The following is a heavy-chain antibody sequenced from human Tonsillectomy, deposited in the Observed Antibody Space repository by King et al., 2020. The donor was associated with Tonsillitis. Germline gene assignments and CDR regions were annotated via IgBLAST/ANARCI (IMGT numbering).Heavy chain of an antibody. CDR2: ISYSGST. CDR3: ARGVGITTPGWLDP. CDR1: GASFSRNF. V-gene: IGHV4-59*01. Sequence: QVQLQESGPGLVKPSETLSLTCTVSGASFSRNFWSWIRQPPGKGLDWIGYISYSGSTNYNPSLKSRVTISVDTSKNQFSLKLTSVTAADTAVYYCARGVGITTPGWLDPWGQGTLVTVSS. J-gene: IGHJ5*02. D-gene: IGHD3-22*01.